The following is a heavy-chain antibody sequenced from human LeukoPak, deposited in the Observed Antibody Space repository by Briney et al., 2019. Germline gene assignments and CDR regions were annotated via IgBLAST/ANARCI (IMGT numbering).Heavy chain of an antibody. CDR2: ISSSTIYI. CDR1: GFIFSSYS. V-gene: IGHV3-21*01. Sequence: GGSLRLSCAASGFIFSSYSMNWVRQAPGKGLEWVSSISSSTIYIYYADSVKGRFTISRDNAKNSLYLQMNSLRAGDTAVYYCAKDRPSSGWGGDAFDIWGQGTMVTVSS. CDR3: AKDRPSSGWGGDAFDI. J-gene: IGHJ3*02. D-gene: IGHD6-19*01.